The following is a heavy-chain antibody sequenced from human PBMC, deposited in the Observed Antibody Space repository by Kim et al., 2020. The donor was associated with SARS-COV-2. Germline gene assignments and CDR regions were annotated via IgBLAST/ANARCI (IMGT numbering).Heavy chain of an antibody. CDR1: GFTFSSYS. CDR2: ISSSSSYI. Sequence: GGSLRLSCAASGFTFSSYSMNWVRQAPGKGLEWVSSISSSSSYIYYADSVKGRFTISRDNAKNSLYLQMNSLRVEDTAVYYCSKGMVASVAGTFDYWGQGTLVTVSS. J-gene: IGHJ4*02. CDR3: SKGMVASVAGTFDY. V-gene: IGHV3-21*01. D-gene: IGHD6-19*01.